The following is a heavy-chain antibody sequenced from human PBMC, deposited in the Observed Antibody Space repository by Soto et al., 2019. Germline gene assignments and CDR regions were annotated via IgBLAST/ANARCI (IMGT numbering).Heavy chain of an antibody. D-gene: IGHD1-26*01. CDR3: TRGLFSGSSYSGSWYYFHS. CDR1: CGYFSGYS. Sequence: SETLSDTYSVSCGYFSGYSCSCIRQTPGKGLQLIGQINHSGSSIYNPSLKNRVTISTMSNNKFSLELSSVTAADTAVYYCTRGLFSGSSYSGSWYYFHSWGPGTMVTVS. J-gene: IGHJ4*02. V-gene: IGHV4-34*01. CDR2: INHSGSS.